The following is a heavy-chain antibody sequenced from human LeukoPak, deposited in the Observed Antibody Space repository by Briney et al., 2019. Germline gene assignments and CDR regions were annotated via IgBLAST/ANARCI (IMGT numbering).Heavy chain of an antibody. D-gene: IGHD3-22*01. CDR3: ARVGYYYDSSGYYYGY. V-gene: IGHV1-2*02. Sequence: ASVKVSCKASGYTFSGYYIHWVRQAPGQGLEWMGWINPNSGGTNYAQKFQGRVTMTRDTSISTAYMELSRLRSDDTAVYYCARVGYYYDSSGYYYGYWGQGTLVTVSS. CDR2: INPNSGGT. CDR1: GYTFSGYY. J-gene: IGHJ4*02.